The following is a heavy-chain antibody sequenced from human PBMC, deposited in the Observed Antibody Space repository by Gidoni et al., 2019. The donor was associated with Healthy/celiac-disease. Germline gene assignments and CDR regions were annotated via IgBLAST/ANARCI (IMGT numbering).Heavy chain of an antibody. V-gene: IGHV3-21*01. CDR3: ARREYSSLKDAFDI. CDR2: ISSSSSYI. J-gene: IGHJ3*02. Sequence: EVQLVESGGGLVKPGGSLRLSCSASGFSFRSYSLHCVRQAPGKGREWFSSISSSSSYIYYADSVKGRFTISRDNAKNSMYLQMNSLRDEDTAVYYCARREYSSLKDAFDIWGQGTMVTVSS. CDR1: GFSFRSYS. D-gene: IGHD6-6*01.